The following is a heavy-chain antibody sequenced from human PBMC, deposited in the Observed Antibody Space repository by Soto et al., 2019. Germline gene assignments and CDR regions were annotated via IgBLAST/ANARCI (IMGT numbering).Heavy chain of an antibody. V-gene: IGHV5-51*01. D-gene: IGHD2-8*01. Sequence: GESLKISCKGSGYSFTSYWIGWVRQMPGKGLEWMGIIYPGDSDTRYSPSFQGQVTISADKSISTAYLQWSSLKASDTAMYYCARHGVEDAYYYYGMDVWGQGTTVTVSS. J-gene: IGHJ6*02. CDR1: GYSFTSYW. CDR3: ARHGVEDAYYYYGMDV. CDR2: IYPGDSDT.